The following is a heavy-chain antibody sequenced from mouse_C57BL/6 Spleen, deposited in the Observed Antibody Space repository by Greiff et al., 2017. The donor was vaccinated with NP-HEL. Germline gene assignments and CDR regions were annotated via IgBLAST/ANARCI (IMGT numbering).Heavy chain of an antibody. D-gene: IGHD2-10*01. J-gene: IGHJ2*01. Sequence: EVQLQQSGPELVKPGASVKMSCKASGYTFTDYNMHWVKQSHGKSLEWIGYINPNNGGTSYNQKFKGKATLTVNKSSSTAYMALRSLTTEDSAVYYCATPLPDYFDYRGQSTTLTVSS. CDR2: INPNNGGT. CDR1: GYTFTDYN. CDR3: ATPLPDYFDY. V-gene: IGHV1-22*01.